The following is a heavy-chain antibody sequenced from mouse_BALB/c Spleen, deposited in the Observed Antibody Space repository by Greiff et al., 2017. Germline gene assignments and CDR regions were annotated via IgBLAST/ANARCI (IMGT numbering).Heavy chain of an antibody. J-gene: IGHJ2*01. Sequence: EVQVVESGGGLVQPGGSRKLSCAASGFTFSSFGMHWVRQAPEKGLEWVAYISSGSSTIYYADTVKGRFTISRDNPKNTLFLQMTSLRSEDTAMYYCARDYGSRVDYWGQGTTLTVSS. CDR3: ARDYGSRVDY. V-gene: IGHV5-17*02. CDR2: ISSGSSTI. CDR1: GFTFSSFG. D-gene: IGHD1-1*01.